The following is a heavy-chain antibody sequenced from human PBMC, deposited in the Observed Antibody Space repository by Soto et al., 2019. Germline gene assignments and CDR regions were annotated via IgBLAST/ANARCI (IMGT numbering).Heavy chain of an antibody. J-gene: IGHJ4*02. CDR2: IYYSGST. Sequence: PSETLSLTCTVSGGSISSYYWSWIRQPPGKGLEWIGYIYYSGSTNYNPSLKSRVTISVDTSKNQFSLKLSSVTAADTAVYYCARGRVATMASPPIFDYWGQGTLVSGSS. CDR3: ARGRVATMASPPIFDY. CDR1: GGSISSYY. V-gene: IGHV4-59*01. D-gene: IGHD5-12*01.